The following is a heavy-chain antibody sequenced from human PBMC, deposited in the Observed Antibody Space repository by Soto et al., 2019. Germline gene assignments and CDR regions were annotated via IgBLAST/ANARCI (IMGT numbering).Heavy chain of an antibody. Sequence: QVQLVQSGAEVKKPGASVKVSCKASGYTFTSYDINWVRQATGQVLEWMGWMNPNSGNTGYAQKFQGRVTMTRNTSISTAYMELSSLRSEDTAVYYCATSYGDSYYYCYYGMDVWGQGTTVTVSS. CDR1: GYTFTSYD. V-gene: IGHV1-8*01. CDR3: ATSYGDSYYYCYYGMDV. D-gene: IGHD4-17*01. CDR2: MNPNSGNT. J-gene: IGHJ6*02.